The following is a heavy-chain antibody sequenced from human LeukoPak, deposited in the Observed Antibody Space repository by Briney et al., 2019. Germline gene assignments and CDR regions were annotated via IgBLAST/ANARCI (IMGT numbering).Heavy chain of an antibody. D-gene: IGHD3-9*01. CDR1: GGSFSGYY. J-gene: IGHJ4*02. CDR3: ARGDILTGYSY. Sequence: SETLSLTCAVYGGSFSGYYWSWIRQPPGKGLEWIGEINHSGSTNYNPSLKSRATISVDTSKNQFSLKLSSVTAADTAVYYCARGDILTGYSYWGQGTLVTVSS. V-gene: IGHV4-34*01. CDR2: INHSGST.